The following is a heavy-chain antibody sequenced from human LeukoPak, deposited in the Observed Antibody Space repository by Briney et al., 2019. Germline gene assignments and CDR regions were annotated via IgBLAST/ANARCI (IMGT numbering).Heavy chain of an antibody. CDR3: AREGSSSWYTWFDP. Sequence: PSETLSLTCTVSVGAISSYYWSWIRQPPGKGLEWIGYIYYSGSTNYNPSLKSRVTISVDTSKNQFSLKLTSVTAADTALYYCAREGSSSWYTWFDPWGQGTLVTVSS. CDR1: VGAISSYY. CDR2: IYYSGST. D-gene: IGHD6-13*01. J-gene: IGHJ5*02. V-gene: IGHV4-59*01.